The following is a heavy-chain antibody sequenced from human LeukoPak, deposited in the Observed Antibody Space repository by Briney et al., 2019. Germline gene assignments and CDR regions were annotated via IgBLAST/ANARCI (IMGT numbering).Heavy chain of an antibody. CDR3: TTDNYDSGDGDY. CDR1: GFTFSNAW. CDR2: IKSKTDGGTT. J-gene: IGHJ4*02. V-gene: IGHV3-15*01. D-gene: IGHD3-22*01. Sequence: GGSLRLSCAASGFTFSNAWMSWVRQAPGKGLEWVGRIKSKTDGGTTDYAAPVKGRFTISRDDSKNTLYLQMNSPKTEDTAVYYCTTDNYDSGDGDYWGQGTLVTVSS.